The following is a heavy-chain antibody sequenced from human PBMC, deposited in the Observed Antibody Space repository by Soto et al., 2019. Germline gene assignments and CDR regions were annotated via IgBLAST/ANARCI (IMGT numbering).Heavy chain of an antibody. CDR1: GYKFTTFW. Sequence: EVQLEQSAAEVKKPGEPLKISCKASGYKFTTFWLNWVRQTPGKGLEWLGRIDPTDSFTNYSPPFEGHVTISVDRSISTAYLQWNSLRASDTAIYYCARPASGGSRDAFDVWGQGTTVTVSS. J-gene: IGHJ3*01. D-gene: IGHD2-15*01. CDR2: IDPTDSFT. V-gene: IGHV5-10-1*03. CDR3: ARPASGGSRDAFDV.